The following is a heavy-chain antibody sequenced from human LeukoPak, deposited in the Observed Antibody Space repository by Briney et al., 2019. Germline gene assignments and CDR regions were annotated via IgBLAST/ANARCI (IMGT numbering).Heavy chain of an antibody. Sequence: GGSLRLSCAASGFTFSSYSMNWVRQAPGKGLEWVSSISSSSSYIYYADSVKGRFTISRDNAKNSLYLQMNSLRAEDTAVYYCATAGWDSSGYYYDYWGQGTLVTVSS. CDR3: ATAGWDSSGYYYDY. V-gene: IGHV3-21*01. CDR2: ISSSSSYI. J-gene: IGHJ4*02. CDR1: GFTFSSYS. D-gene: IGHD3-22*01.